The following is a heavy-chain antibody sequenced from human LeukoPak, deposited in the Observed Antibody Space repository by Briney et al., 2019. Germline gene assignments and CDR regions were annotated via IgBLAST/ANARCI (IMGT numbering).Heavy chain of an antibody. CDR3: ANKHDSSYGIIDY. CDR1: EDTFSSTYA. V-gene: IGHV1-69*01. D-gene: IGHD3-16*01. J-gene: IGHJ4*02. CDR2: IIPIFGTP. Sequence: ASVKISCKVDEDTFSSTYAISWVRQAPGQGLEWMGGIIPIFGTPRYAQKFQDRVTITADESTNTVYMEVNSLRSEDTAVFYCANKHDSSYGIIDYWGQGTLVTVSS.